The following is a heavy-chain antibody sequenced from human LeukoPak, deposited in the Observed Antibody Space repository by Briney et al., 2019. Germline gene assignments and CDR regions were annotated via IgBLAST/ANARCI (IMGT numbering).Heavy chain of an antibody. CDR2: IYTSGST. J-gene: IGHJ6*02. V-gene: IGHV4-4*07. Sequence: SETLSLTCTVSGGSISSYYWSWIRQPAGKGLEWIGRIYTSGSTNYNPSLKSRVTISVDTSKNQFSLKLSSVTAADTAVYYCARGLYCSSTSCLPYGMDVWGQGTTVTVSS. CDR3: ARGLYCSSTSCLPYGMDV. D-gene: IGHD2-2*01. CDR1: GGSISSYY.